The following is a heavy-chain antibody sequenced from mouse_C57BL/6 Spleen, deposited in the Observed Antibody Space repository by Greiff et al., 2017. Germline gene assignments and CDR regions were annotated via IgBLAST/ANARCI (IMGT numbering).Heavy chain of an antibody. CDR1: GFTFSSYA. Sequence: EVQVVESGGGLVKPGGSLKLSCAASGFTFSSYAMSWVRQTPEKRLEWVATISDGGSYTYYPDHVQGRFTISRNNAQNNLYLQMSHLKSEDTAMYYVARDGCNYVSLYYAMDYWGQGTSVTVSS. J-gene: IGHJ4*01. CDR2: ISDGGSYT. V-gene: IGHV5-4*01. CDR3: ARDGCNYVSLYYAMDY. D-gene: IGHD2-1*01.